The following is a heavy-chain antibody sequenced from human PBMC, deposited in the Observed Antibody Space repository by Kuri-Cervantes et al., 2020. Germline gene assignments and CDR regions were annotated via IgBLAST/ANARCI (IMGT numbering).Heavy chain of an antibody. Sequence: GESLKISCAASGFTFNNYWMHWVRQVPGKGLVWVSRINNDGSNTEYADSVKGRFTISRDNSKNTLYLQMNSLRAEDTAVYYCAKESSGYCLDYWGQGTLVTVSS. CDR3: AKESSGYCLDY. V-gene: IGHV3-74*01. CDR2: INNDGSNT. D-gene: IGHD3-22*01. J-gene: IGHJ4*02. CDR1: GFTFNNYW.